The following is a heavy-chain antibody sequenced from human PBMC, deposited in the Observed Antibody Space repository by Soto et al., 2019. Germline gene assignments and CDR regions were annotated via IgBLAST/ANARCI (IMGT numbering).Heavy chain of an antibody. Sequence: SETLSLTCTVSGGSISSGGYYWSWICQHPGKGLEWIGYIYYSGSTYYNPSLKSRVTISVDMSKNQFSLKLSSVTAADTAVYYCARVMITFGGVIAGPFDYWGQGTLVTVSS. V-gene: IGHV4-31*03. CDR1: GGSISSGGYY. CDR3: ARVMITFGGVIAGPFDY. CDR2: IYYSGST. D-gene: IGHD3-16*02. J-gene: IGHJ4*02.